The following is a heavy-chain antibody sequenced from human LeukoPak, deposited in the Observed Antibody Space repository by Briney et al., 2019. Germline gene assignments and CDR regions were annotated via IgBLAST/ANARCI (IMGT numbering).Heavy chain of an antibody. CDR3: ARQGMGAKGGRGVDY. J-gene: IGHJ4*02. V-gene: IGHV4-4*07. Sequence: SETLSLTCTVSGGSITNYYWSWIRQPAGKGLEWIGRIYTSGSTNYNPSLKSRVTISVDTSKNQFSLKLSSVTAADTAVYYRARQGMGAKGGRGVDYWGQGTLVTVSS. D-gene: IGHD1-26*01. CDR1: GGSITNYY. CDR2: IYTSGST.